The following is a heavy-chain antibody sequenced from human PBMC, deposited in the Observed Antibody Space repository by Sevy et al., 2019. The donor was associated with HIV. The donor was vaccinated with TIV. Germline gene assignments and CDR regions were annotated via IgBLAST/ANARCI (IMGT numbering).Heavy chain of an antibody. V-gene: IGHV3-7*01. CDR3: ARGGPLVDRALISWGMDV. CDR1: GFTFYNYW. D-gene: IGHD5-12*01. Sequence: GGSLRLSCAASGFTFYNYWMNWVRQAPGKGLEWVANIKQGGNEKYYVDSVKGRFTLSRDDAKNSLSLQMNSLRVEDTAVYYCARGGPLVDRALISWGMDVWGQGTTVTVSS. CDR2: IKQGGNEK. J-gene: IGHJ6*01.